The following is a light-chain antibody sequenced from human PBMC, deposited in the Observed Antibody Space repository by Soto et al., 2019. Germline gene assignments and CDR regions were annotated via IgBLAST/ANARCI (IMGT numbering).Light chain of an antibody. CDR3: SSYTSSSTLGV. CDR1: SSDVGGYNY. J-gene: IGLJ1*01. V-gene: IGLV2-14*01. Sequence: QSVLTQPASVSGSPEQSITISCTGTSSDVGGYNYVSWYQQHPGKAPKLMIYDVSNRPSGVSNRFSGSKSGNTASLTISGLQAEDEADYYCSSYTSSSTLGVFGTGTKVTV. CDR2: DVS.